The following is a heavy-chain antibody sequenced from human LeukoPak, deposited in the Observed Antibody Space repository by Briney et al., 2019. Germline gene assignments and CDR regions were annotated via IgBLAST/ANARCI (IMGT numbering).Heavy chain of an antibody. Sequence: ASVKVSCKASGYTFTSYDINWVRQATGQGLEWMGWINPNSGGTNYAQKFQGRVTMTRDTSISTAYMELSRLRSDDTAVYYCAIPPVYYYDSSPWGLYYFDYWGQGTLVTVSS. V-gene: IGHV1-2*02. D-gene: IGHD3-22*01. CDR3: AIPPVYYYDSSPWGLYYFDY. CDR1: GYTFTSYD. J-gene: IGHJ4*02. CDR2: INPNSGGT.